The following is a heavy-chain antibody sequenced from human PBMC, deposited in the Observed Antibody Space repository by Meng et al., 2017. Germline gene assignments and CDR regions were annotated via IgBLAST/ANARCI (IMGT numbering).Heavy chain of an antibody. CDR3: AVTYYYDSSGYYYNFDY. D-gene: IGHD3-22*01. J-gene: IGHJ4*02. CDR1: GATLGSDA. Sequence: QVRRVQPGAEVTKPGPSVMSACKPSGATLGSDAISWVRQAPGQGLEWMGGIIPIFGTANYAQKFQGRVTITADKSTSTAYMELSSLRSEDTAVYYCAVTYYYDSSGYYYNFDYWGQGTLVTVSS. CDR2: IIPIFGTA. V-gene: IGHV1-69*06.